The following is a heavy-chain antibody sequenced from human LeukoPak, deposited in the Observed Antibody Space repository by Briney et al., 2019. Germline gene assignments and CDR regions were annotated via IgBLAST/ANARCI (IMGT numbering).Heavy chain of an antibody. V-gene: IGHV1-18*01. Sequence: TGESLKISCKGSGYSFTSYGISWVRQAPGQGLEWMGWISAYNGNTNYAQKLQGRVTMTTDTSTSTAYMELRSLRSDDTAVYYCARDRAQYSGSYFPYWGQGTLVTVSS. D-gene: IGHD1-26*01. CDR3: ARDRAQYSGSYFPY. J-gene: IGHJ4*02. CDR2: ISAYNGNT. CDR1: GYSFTSYG.